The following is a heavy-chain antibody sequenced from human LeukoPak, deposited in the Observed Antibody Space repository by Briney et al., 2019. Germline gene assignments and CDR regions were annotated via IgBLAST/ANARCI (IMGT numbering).Heavy chain of an antibody. V-gene: IGHV3-21*01. CDR1: GFTFSSYS. Sequence: GGSLRLSCAASGFTFSSYSMSWVRQAPGKGLEWVSSISSSSSYIYYADSVKGRFTISRDNAKNSLYLQMNSLRAEDTAVYYCARDLRYNWNDGNYWGQGTLVTVSS. CDR2: ISSSSSYI. J-gene: IGHJ4*02. CDR3: ARDLRYNWNDGNY. D-gene: IGHD1-20*01.